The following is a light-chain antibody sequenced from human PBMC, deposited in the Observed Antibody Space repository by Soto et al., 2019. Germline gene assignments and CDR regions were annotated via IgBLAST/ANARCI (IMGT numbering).Light chain of an antibody. Sequence: EIVMTQSPATLSVSPGERATLSCRASQSVSSNLAWYQQKPGQAPRLLIYGASTRATGIPARFSGSGSGTEFTLTISRLQSEDFAVYYWQQYNNWPPWTVGQGTKVEIK. V-gene: IGKV3-15*01. CDR1: QSVSSN. J-gene: IGKJ1*01. CDR3: QQYNNWPPWT. CDR2: GAS.